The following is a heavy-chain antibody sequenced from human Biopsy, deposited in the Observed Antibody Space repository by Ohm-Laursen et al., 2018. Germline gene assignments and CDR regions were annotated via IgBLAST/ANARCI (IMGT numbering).Heavy chain of an antibody. D-gene: IGHD6-19*01. Sequence: SSLRLSCAASGFIFNYGMHWVRQAPGKGLEWVAVIWYDGSNGNYADSVKGRFTISRDNSKNTLYLQMNSLRAEDTAVYYCARRAVAGTYNWYFDLWGRGTLVTVSS. CDR1: GFIFNYG. V-gene: IGHV3-33*01. CDR3: ARRAVAGTYNWYFDL. CDR2: IWYDGSNG. J-gene: IGHJ2*01.